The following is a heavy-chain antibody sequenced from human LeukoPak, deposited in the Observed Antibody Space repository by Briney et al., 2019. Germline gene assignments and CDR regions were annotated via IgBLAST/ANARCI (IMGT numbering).Heavy chain of an antibody. J-gene: IGHJ5*02. D-gene: IGHD3-3*01. Sequence: ASVKVSCKAFGYTFTGYYMHWVRQAPGQGLEWVGRINPNSGGTNYAQEFKGRVTRTRDTSISTAYMELSRLRSDDTAVYYCASLVLRFPGVAREFDPWGQGTLVTVSS. V-gene: IGHV1-2*06. CDR1: GYTFTGYY. CDR2: INPNSGGT. CDR3: ASLVLRFPGVAREFDP.